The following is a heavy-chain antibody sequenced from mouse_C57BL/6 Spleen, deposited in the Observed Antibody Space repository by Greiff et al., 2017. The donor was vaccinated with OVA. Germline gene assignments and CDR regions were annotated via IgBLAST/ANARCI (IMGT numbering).Heavy chain of an antibody. Sequence: VQLQQSGAELARPGASVKLSCKASGYTFTSYGISWVKQRTGQGLEWIGEIYPRSGNTYYNEKFKGKATLTADKSSSTAYMELRNLTSEDSAVYFCARSHYYGSWFAYWGQGTLVTVSA. V-gene: IGHV1-81*01. CDR3: ARSHYYGSWFAY. CDR2: IYPRSGNT. J-gene: IGHJ3*01. D-gene: IGHD1-2*01. CDR1: GYTFTSYG.